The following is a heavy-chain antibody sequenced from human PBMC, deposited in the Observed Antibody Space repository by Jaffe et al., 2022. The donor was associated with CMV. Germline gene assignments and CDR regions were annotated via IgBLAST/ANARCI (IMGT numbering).Heavy chain of an antibody. D-gene: IGHD4-17*01. Sequence: EVQLVESGGGLVQPGRSLRLSCAASGFTFDDYAMHWVRQAPGKGLEWVSGISWNSGSIGYADSVKGRFTISRDNAKNSLYLQMNSLRAEDTALYYCAKDIGGDYVNAFDIWGQGTMVTVSS. CDR3: AKDIGGDYVNAFDI. CDR2: ISWNSGSI. V-gene: IGHV3-9*01. CDR1: GFTFDDYA. J-gene: IGHJ3*02.